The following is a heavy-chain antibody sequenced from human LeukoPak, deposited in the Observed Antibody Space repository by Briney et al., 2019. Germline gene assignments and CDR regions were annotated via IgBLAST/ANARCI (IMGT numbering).Heavy chain of an antibody. Sequence: SETLSLTCTVSGGSISSSSYYWGWIRQPPGKGLEWIGSIYYSGSTYYNPSLKSRVTISIDTSKIQFSLRLSSVTAADTAVYYCASTDYSDYLFDYWGQGTLVTVSS. J-gene: IGHJ4*02. CDR1: GGSISSSSYY. D-gene: IGHD4-11*01. CDR2: IYYSGST. V-gene: IGHV4-39*01. CDR3: ASTDYSDYLFDY.